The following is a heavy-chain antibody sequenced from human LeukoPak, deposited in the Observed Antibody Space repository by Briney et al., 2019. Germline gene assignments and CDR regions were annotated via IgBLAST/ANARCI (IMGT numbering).Heavy chain of an antibody. V-gene: IGHV4-59*12. J-gene: IGHJ4*02. Sequence: SETLSLTCTVSGGSISSYYWSWIRRPPGKGLEWIGYIYYSGSTNYNPSLKSRVTISVDTSKNQFSLKLSSVTAADTAVYYCARDLVGATSRGFDYWGQGTLVTVSS. CDR2: IYYSGST. D-gene: IGHD1-26*01. CDR1: GGSISSYY. CDR3: ARDLVGATSRGFDY.